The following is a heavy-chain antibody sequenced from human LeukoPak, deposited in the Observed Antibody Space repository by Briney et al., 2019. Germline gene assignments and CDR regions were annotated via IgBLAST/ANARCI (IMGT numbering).Heavy chain of an antibody. D-gene: IGHD3-9*01. V-gene: IGHV5-10-1*01. CDR1: GYSFTSYW. CDR3: ARHENIFSTFDM. CDR2: IDPSDSYT. Sequence: GESQKISCKGSGYSFTSYWITWVRQMPGKGLEWMGRIDPSDSYTNYSPSFQGHVTISADKSISTAYLQWSSLKASDTAIYYCARHENIFSTFDMWGQGTMVTVSS. J-gene: IGHJ3*02.